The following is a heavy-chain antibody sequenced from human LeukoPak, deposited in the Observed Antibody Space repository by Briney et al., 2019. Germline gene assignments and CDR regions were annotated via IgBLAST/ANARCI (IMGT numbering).Heavy chain of an antibody. J-gene: IGHJ4*02. CDR1: GFIFSSYS. V-gene: IGHV3-21*01. D-gene: IGHD3-22*01. Sequence: GGSLRLSCAASGFIFSSYSMNWVRQAPGKGLEWVSSISSSSSYIYYADSVKGRFTISRDNAKNSLYLQMNSLRAEDTAVYYCARGWIGRRVYYYDSSGSRFDYWGQGTLVTVSS. CDR2: ISSSSSYI. CDR3: ARGWIGRRVYYYDSSGSRFDY.